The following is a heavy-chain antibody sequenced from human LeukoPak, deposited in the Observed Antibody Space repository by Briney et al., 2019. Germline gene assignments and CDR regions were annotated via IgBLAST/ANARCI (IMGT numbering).Heavy chain of an antibody. D-gene: IGHD1-26*01. Sequence: PGGSLRLSCAASGFTFSSYDMSWVRQAPEKGLEWVSAISGSGGSTYYADSVKGRFTISRDNSKNTLYLQMNSLRAEDTAVYYCAKDRGSSTPGPYWGQGTLVTVSS. V-gene: IGHV3-23*01. CDR3: AKDRGSSTPGPY. J-gene: IGHJ4*02. CDR2: ISGSGGST. CDR1: GFTFSSYD.